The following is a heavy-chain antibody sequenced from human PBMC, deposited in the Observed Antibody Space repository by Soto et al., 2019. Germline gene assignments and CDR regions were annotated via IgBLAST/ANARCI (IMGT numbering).Heavy chain of an antibody. V-gene: IGHV3-15*07. D-gene: IGHD2-2*01. CDR3: TTQTGGDIVVVPAHYYYGMDV. Sequence: GGSLRLSCAASGFTFSNAWMNWVRQAPGKGLEWVGRIKSKTDGGTTDYAAPVKGRFTISRDDSKNTLYLQMNSLKTEDTAVYYCTTQTGGDIVVVPAHYYYGMDVWGQGTTVTVSS. J-gene: IGHJ6*02. CDR1: GFTFSNAW. CDR2: IKSKTDGGTT.